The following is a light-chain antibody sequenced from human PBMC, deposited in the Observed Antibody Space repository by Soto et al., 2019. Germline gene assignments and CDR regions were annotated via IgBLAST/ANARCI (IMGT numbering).Light chain of an antibody. CDR2: AAS. CDR3: QRYASAPLT. Sequence: DIQMTQYPSSLSASVGDRVTITCRASQGISNFLAWYQQMKGKVPKLLIYAASTLQSGVPSRFSGRGSGTDFTLTFSSLPPVDFPTYYCQRYASAPLTFGGGTKV. CDR1: QGISNF. V-gene: IGKV1-27*01. J-gene: IGKJ4*01.